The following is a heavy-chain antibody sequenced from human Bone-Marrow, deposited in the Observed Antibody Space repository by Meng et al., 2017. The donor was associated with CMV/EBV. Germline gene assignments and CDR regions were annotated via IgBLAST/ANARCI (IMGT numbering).Heavy chain of an antibody. V-gene: IGHV3-7*01. CDR3: ASSRWFDP. Sequence: GESLKISCAASGFTFSSYWMSWVRQAPGTGLEWVANIKQDGSEKYYVDSVKGRFTISRDNAKNSLYLQMNSLRAEDTAVYYCASSRWFDPWGQGTLVTVSS. J-gene: IGHJ5*02. CDR1: GFTFSSYW. CDR2: IKQDGSEK.